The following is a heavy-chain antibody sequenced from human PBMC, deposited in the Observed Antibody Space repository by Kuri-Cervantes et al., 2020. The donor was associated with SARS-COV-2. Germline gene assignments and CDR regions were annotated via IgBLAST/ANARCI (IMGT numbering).Heavy chain of an antibody. J-gene: IGHJ6*03. V-gene: IGHV1-18*01. Sequence: ASVKVSCKASGYTFTSYGISWVRQAPGQGLEWMGWISAYNDNTNYAQRLQGRVTMTTDTSTSTAYMELRSLRSDDTAVYYCASHLGPAAISDYYYYMDVWGKGTTVTVSS. CDR3: ASHLGPAAISDYYYYMDV. CDR2: ISAYNDNT. CDR1: GYTFTSYG. D-gene: IGHD2-2*02.